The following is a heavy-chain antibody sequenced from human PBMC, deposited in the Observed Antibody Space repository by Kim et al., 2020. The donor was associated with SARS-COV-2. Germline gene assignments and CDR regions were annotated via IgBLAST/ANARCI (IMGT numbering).Heavy chain of an antibody. V-gene: IGHV4-31*02. Sequence: SLKSRVTRSVDTSKNQFSLKLSSGTAADTAVYYCARGRITIFGVVTEFDYWGQGTLVTVSS. CDR3: ARGRITIFGVVTEFDY. D-gene: IGHD3-3*01. J-gene: IGHJ4*02.